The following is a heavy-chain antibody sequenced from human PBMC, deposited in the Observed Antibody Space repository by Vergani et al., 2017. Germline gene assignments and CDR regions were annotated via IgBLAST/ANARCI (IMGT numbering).Heavy chain of an antibody. D-gene: IGHD3-16*01. CDR1: GESFSSFY. CDR3: AVRPLVNLVGGEIVSKSTFDY. V-gene: IGHV4-34*02. J-gene: IGHJ4*02. Sequence: QVQLQQWGAGVVKPSGTLFLTCAVFGESFSSFYWSWIRQSPGKGLEWIGEINNDGHTNYNPSLESRVTVSRDTAKNQFSLYLMSVTAADTAMYFCAVRPLVNLVGGEIVSKSTFDYWSEGRLVTVSP. CDR2: INNDGHT.